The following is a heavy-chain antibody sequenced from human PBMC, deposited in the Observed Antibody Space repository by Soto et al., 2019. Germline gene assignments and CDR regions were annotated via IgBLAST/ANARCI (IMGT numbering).Heavy chain of an antibody. CDR2: VYSSGST. V-gene: IGHV4-59*01. CDR3: ARRAVVAVTGSLDNWLDP. D-gene: IGHD2-21*01. J-gene: IGHJ5*02. CDR1: GDSITSYN. Sequence: SETLSLTCTVSGDSITSYNWNWLRQPPGKALEWIGYVYSSGSTNYNPSLKSRVTISVDTSRNQFSLKVNSVTAADTAVYYCARRAVVAVTGSLDNWLDPWGQGILVPVSS.